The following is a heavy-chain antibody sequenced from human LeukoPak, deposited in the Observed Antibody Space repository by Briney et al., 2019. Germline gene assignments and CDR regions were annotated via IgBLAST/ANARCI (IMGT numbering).Heavy chain of an antibody. Sequence: GGSLSLPCAASGFTFSAYDMNWVRQAPGKGLKWLSYISSSSNTKYHADSVKGRLTISRDNTKNSLSLQMNSLRAEDTGVYYCARWNLGSDYWGQGTLVTVSA. CDR2: ISSSSNTK. CDR1: GFTFSAYD. J-gene: IGHJ4*02. CDR3: ARWNLGSDY. D-gene: IGHD1-1*01. V-gene: IGHV3-48*04.